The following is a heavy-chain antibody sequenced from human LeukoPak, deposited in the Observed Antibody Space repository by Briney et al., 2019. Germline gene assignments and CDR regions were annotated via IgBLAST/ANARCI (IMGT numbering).Heavy chain of an antibody. CDR3: ARDRTSISNTGRTYYYYGMDV. Sequence: GGSLRLSCAASGFTFSSYAMHWVRQAPGKGLEWVAVISYDGSNKYYADSVKGRFTISRDNSKNTLYLQMNGLRAEDTAVYYCARDRTSISNTGRTYYYYGMDVWGQGTTVTVSS. CDR2: ISYDGSNK. V-gene: IGHV3-30-3*01. D-gene: IGHD3-9*01. CDR1: GFTFSSYA. J-gene: IGHJ6*02.